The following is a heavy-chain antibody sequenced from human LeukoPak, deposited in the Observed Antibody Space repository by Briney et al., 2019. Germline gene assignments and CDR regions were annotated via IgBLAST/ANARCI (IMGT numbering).Heavy chain of an antibody. CDR1: GFTFSSYA. D-gene: IGHD2-2*01. V-gene: IGHV3-23*01. J-gene: IGHJ6*04. CDR2: ISGSGGST. Sequence: GGSLRLSCAASGFTFSSYAMSWVRQAPGKGLEWVSAISGSGGSTYYADSVKGRFTISRDNAKNSLYLQTNSLRAEDTAVYYCARRALRYCSSTSCPAQYYGVDVWGKGTTVTVSS. CDR3: ARRALRYCSSTSCPAQYYGVDV.